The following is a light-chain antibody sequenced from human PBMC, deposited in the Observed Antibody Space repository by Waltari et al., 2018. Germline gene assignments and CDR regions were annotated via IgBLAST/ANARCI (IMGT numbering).Light chain of an antibody. CDR1: QSISSY. V-gene: IGKV1-39*01. CDR2: GAS. J-gene: IGKJ3*01. CDR3: QQTYSSPLT. Sequence: DIQMTQSPSSLSASVGDRVTITCRASQSISSYLNWYQQKPGKAPKLLIYGASSLRGGAPSRFSGSRSGTDFTLTISSLQPEDFASYYCQQTYSSPLTFGPGTTVDIK.